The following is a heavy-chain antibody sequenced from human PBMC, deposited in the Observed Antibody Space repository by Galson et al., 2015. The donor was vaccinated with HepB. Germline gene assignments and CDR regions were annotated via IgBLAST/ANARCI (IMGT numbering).Heavy chain of an antibody. Sequence: SLRLSCAASGFTFSSYAMSWVRQAPGKGLEWVSAISGSGGSTYYADSMKGRFTISRDNSKNTLYLQMNSLRAEDTAVYYCALRFDIVVVPAAMGSYWGQGTLVTVSS. CDR1: GFTFSSYA. V-gene: IGHV3-23*01. CDR2: ISGSGGST. CDR3: ALRFDIVVVPAAMGSY. D-gene: IGHD2-2*01. J-gene: IGHJ4*02.